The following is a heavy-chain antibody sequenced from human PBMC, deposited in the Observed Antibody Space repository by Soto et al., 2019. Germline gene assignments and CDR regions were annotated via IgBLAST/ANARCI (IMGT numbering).Heavy chain of an antibody. CDR3: GKDTLDCSGGDCPLYYYYGMDV. V-gene: IGHV3-30*18. Sequence: QVQLVESGGGVVQPGRSLRLSCAASGFTFRSYGMHWVRQAPGKGLEWLAVISNDGAKKYLADSVKGRLTISRDNSRNTLYLQMNGLSAGDTAVYYCGKDTLDCSGGDCPLYYYYGMDVWGQGTTVTVSS. CDR2: ISNDGAKK. D-gene: IGHD2-21*02. J-gene: IGHJ6*02. CDR1: GFTFRSYG.